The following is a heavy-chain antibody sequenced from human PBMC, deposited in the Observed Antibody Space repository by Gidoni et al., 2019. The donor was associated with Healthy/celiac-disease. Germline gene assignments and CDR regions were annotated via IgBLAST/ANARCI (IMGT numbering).Heavy chain of an antibody. CDR2: IYLGDSDT. CDR1: GSSFTSYW. V-gene: IGHV5-51*03. J-gene: IGHJ5*02. CDR3: ARSKAVAGNNWFDP. D-gene: IGHD6-19*01. Sequence: VQPVQSGAEVKKPGEPLTISCKGSGSSFTSYWIGWVRQMPGKGLEWMGIIYLGDSDTRYSPSFQGQVTISADKSISTAYLQWSSLKASDTAMYYCARSKAVAGNNWFDPWGQGTLVTVSS.